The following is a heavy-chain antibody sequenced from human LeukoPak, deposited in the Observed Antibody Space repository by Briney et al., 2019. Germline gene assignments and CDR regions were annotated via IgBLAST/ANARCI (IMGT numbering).Heavy chain of an antibody. V-gene: IGHV1-8*01. D-gene: IGHD6-19*01. CDR2: MNPNSGNT. CDR1: GYTFTSYD. J-gene: IGHJ3*02. Sequence: GASVKVSCKASGYTFTSYDINWVRQATGQGLEWMGWMNPNSGNTGYAQKFQGRVTMTRNTSISTAYMELSSLRSEDTAVYYCARKSIAVGKAFDIWGQGTVVTVSS. CDR3: ARKSIAVGKAFDI.